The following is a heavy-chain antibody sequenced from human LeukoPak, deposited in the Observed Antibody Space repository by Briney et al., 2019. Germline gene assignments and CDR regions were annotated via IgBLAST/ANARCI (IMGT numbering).Heavy chain of an antibody. J-gene: IGHJ1*01. Sequence: GGSLRLSCAASGFTFSSYAMHWVRQAPGKGLEWVAVISYDGSNKYYADSVKGRFTISRDNSKNTLYLQMNSLRAEDTAVYYCARDQGGGTKAEYFQHWGQGTLVTVSS. V-gene: IGHV3-30-3*01. D-gene: IGHD2-2*01. CDR1: GFTFSSYA. CDR3: ARDQGGGTKAEYFQH. CDR2: ISYDGSNK.